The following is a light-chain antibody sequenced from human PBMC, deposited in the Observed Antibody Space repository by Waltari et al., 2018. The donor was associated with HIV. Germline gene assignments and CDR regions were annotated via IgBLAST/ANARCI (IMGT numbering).Light chain of an antibody. V-gene: IGKV1-27*01. CDR2: GAS. J-gene: IGKJ3*01. CDR3: QKYNSVPFT. CDR1: QDISNY. Sequence: DIQMTQSPSSVSASVGDRVTIPCRASQDISNYLAWYQHKPGSSPKLLIYGASTLQSGVPSRFSGSGSGTDFTLTISSPQPEDVATYYCQKYNSVPFTFGPGTKVDIK.